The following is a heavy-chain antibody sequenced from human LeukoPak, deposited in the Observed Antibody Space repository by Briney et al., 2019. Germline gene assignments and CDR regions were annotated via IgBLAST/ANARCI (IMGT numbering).Heavy chain of an antibody. CDR3: ARGKIGYYYDSSGYYPHTDFDY. CDR1: GLTFSTYA. Sequence: PGGSLRLSCAASGLTFSTYAMAWVRQAPGKGLEWIGEINHSGSTNYNPSLKSRVTISVDTSKNQFSLKLSSVTAADTAVYYCARGKIGYYYDSSGYYPHTDFDYWGQGTLVTVSS. V-gene: IGHV4-34*01. J-gene: IGHJ4*02. D-gene: IGHD3-22*01. CDR2: INHSGST.